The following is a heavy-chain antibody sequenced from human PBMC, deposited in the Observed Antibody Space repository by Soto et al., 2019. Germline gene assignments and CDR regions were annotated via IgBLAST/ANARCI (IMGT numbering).Heavy chain of an antibody. CDR2: ISAGGSNT. D-gene: IGHD6-6*01. J-gene: IGHJ4*02. Sequence: QPGGSLRLSCAASGFSFSNYAMNWVRQAPGKGLEWVSAISAGGSNTNYADSVKGRFTISSDNSKNTLYLQMNGLRADDTAVYYCAKEYSTSFDYWGQGTPVTDSS. CDR1: GFSFSNYA. V-gene: IGHV3-23*01. CDR3: AKEYSTSFDY.